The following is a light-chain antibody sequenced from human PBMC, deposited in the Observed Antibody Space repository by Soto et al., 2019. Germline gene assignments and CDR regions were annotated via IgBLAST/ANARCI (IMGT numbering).Light chain of an antibody. CDR2: KAS. CDR1: QSVSSW. Sequence: DIQMTQSPSTLSASVGASVTITGRASQSVSSWLAWYQQKPGKAPKVLIYKASSLESGVPSRFSGSGSGTEFTLTISSLQPDDFATYYCQQYNSYWTFGQGTKVDIK. V-gene: IGKV1-5*03. CDR3: QQYNSYWT. J-gene: IGKJ1*01.